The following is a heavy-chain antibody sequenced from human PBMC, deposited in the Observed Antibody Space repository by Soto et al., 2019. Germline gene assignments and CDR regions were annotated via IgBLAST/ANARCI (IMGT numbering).Heavy chain of an antibody. CDR2: ISAHNGNT. V-gene: IGHV1-18*01. CDR3: ARGRYGDY. CDR1: GYAFTTYG. Sequence: QVHLVQSGAEVKKPGASVKVSCQASGYAFTTYGITWVRQAPGQGLEWMGWISAHNGNTNYAQKLQGRVTVPRDTSTSTAYMELRSLRSDDTAVYYCARGRYGDYWGQGALVPVSS. D-gene: IGHD1-1*01. J-gene: IGHJ4*02.